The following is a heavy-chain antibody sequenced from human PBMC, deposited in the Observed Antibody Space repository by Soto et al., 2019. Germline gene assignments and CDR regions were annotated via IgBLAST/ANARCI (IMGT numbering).Heavy chain of an antibody. CDR3: AREGSGYYLNWFDP. CDR2: IFYSGST. J-gene: IGHJ5*02. CDR1: GGSISSYY. V-gene: IGHV4-59*12. Sequence: SETLSLTCTVSGGSISSYYWSWIRQPPGKVLDWFGFIFYSGSTIYNPSLKSRVTISVDTSKNQFSLKLSSVTAADTAVYYCAREGSGYYLNWFDPWGQGTLVTVSS. D-gene: IGHD3-22*01.